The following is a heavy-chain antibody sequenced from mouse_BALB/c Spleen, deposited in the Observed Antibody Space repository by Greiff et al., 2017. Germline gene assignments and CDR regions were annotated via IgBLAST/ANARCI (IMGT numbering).Heavy chain of an antibody. V-gene: IGHV1S81*02. J-gene: IGHJ3*01. D-gene: IGHD1-2*01. CDR3: TPHYYGSWFAY. CDR1: GYTFTSYY. Sequence: QVQLKQPGAELVKPGASVKLSCKASGYTFTSYYMYWVKQRPGQGLEWIGGINPSNGGTNFNEKFKSKATLTVDKSSSTAYMQLSSLTSEDSAVYYCTPHYYGSWFAYWGQGTLVTVSA. CDR2: INPSNGGT.